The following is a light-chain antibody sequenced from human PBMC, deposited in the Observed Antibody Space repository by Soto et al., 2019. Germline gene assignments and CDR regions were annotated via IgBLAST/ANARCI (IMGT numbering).Light chain of an antibody. J-gene: IGKJ4*01. CDR1: QSVSRN. V-gene: IGKV3D-15*01. CDR3: QHYDDWPLT. CDR2: DAS. Sequence: IVMTQSPATLSVSPGERATLSCRASQSVSRNLAWYQQKPGQAPRLLIYDASTRATDSPARFSGSGSGTDFTLTISSLQSEDFALYYCQHYDDWPLTCGGGTKGDIK.